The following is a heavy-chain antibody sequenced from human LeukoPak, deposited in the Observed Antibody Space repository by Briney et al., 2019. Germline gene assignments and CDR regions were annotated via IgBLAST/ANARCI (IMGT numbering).Heavy chain of an antibody. J-gene: IGHJ4*02. CDR1: GGSISSSSYY. Sequence: SETLSLTCTVSGGSISSSSYYWGWIRQPPGKGLEWIGSIYYSGSTYYNPSLKSRVTISVDTSKNQFSLMLSSVTAADTAVYYWARRDRGYHLAAFDYWDQGTLVTVSS. D-gene: IGHD5-12*01. CDR2: IYYSGST. V-gene: IGHV4-39*01. CDR3: ARRDRGYHLAAFDY.